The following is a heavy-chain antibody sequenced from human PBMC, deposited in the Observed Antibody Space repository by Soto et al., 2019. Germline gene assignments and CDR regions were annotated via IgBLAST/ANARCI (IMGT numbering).Heavy chain of an antibody. J-gene: IGHJ4*02. Sequence: SETLSLTCTVSGGSVSSGGYYWSWIRQLPGKGLEWIGYIYYSGSTYYNPSLKSRATISLDTPKNQYSLNLSSVTAADTAVYYCAGGDARGIIFASWGQGTPVT. CDR3: AGGDARGIIFAS. V-gene: IGHV4-31*03. D-gene: IGHD3-10*01. CDR2: IYYSGST. CDR1: GGSVSSGGYY.